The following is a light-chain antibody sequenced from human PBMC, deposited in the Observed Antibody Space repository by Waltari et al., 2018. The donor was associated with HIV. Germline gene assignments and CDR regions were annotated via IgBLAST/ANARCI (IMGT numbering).Light chain of an antibody. CDR1: SGSVSTRSF. CDR2: NSQ. Sequence: QTVVTQEASFSVSPGETVTLTCGLSSGSVSTRSFATWYQQTPGQPPHTLLYNSQTPSSGGPDRCAGSIRGNKAALTISRAQAEDECDYHCALYLGSGIWVFGGGTKLTVL. CDR3: ALYLGSGIWV. J-gene: IGLJ3*02. V-gene: IGLV8-61*01.